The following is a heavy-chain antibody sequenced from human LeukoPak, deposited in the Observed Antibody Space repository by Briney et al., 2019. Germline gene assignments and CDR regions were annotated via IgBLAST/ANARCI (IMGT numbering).Heavy chain of an antibody. V-gene: IGHV1-18*01. CDR1: GYTFSGYG. CDR3: VRSGGGRDLRDLEDF. D-gene: IGHD4-17*01. Sequence: GASVKVSCKASGYTFSGYGISWVRQAPGQGLEWMGWISAYSGDTNYAQRLQGRVTMTTDTSTTTAYMELRSLRSDDTAVYYCVRSGGGRDLRDLEDFWGQGTLVTVSS. CDR2: ISAYSGDT. J-gene: IGHJ4*02.